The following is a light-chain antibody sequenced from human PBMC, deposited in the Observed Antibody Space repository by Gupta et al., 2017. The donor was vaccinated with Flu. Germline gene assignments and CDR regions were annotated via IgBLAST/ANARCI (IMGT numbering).Light chain of an antibody. CDR1: QNFNSY. J-gene: IGKJ1*01. V-gene: IGKV3-20*01. CDR2: GAS. CDR3: HHYGTSTWT. Sequence: EIVLTQSPGTLSLSPGEGATLSCRASQNFNSYLAWYQQKPGQAPRLLIHGASTRATGIPDRFSGSGSGTDFTLTISRLEPEDFAVYYCHHYGTSTWTFGQGTKVVIK.